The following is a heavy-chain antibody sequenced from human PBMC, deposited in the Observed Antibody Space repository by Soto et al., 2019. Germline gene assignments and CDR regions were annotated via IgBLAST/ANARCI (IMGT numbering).Heavy chain of an antibody. CDR3: ARRGPTDFDY. CDR2: IYYSGST. CDR1: ISSSSYY. Sequence: ISSSSYYWGWIRQPPGKGLEWIGSIYYSGSTYYNPSLKSRVTISVDTSKNQFSLKLSSVTAADTAVYYCARRGPTDFDYWGQGTLVTVSS. V-gene: IGHV4-39*01. J-gene: IGHJ4*02.